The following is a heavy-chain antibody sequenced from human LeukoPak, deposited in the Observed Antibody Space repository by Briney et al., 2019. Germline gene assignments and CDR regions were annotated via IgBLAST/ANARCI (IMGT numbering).Heavy chain of an antibody. CDR2: XXXXXXX. CDR3: ASPYCSGGSCYAKT. Sequence: SQTLSLTCTVSGGSISSGGYYWSWIRQHPGXXXXXXGXXXXXXXXXXXXXLKXXXXXXXXXSKNQFSLKLSSVTAADTAVYYCASPYCSGGSCYAKTWGQGTLVTVSS. V-gene: IGHV4-31*03. J-gene: IGHJ5*02. CDR1: GGSISSGGYY. D-gene: IGHD2-15*01.